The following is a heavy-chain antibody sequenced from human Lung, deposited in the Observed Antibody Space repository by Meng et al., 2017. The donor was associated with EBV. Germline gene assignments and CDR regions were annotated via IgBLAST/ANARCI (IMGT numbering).Heavy chain of an antibody. Sequence: VQMVQAGAEVKKPGASVKVSCKASGYTFTGYYMHWVRQAPGQGLEWMGRINPNSGGTNYAQKFQGRVTMTRDTSISTAYMELSRLRSDDTAVYYCAHQAVAGTRGWFDPWGQGTLVTVSS. V-gene: IGHV1-2*06. CDR3: AHQAVAGTRGWFDP. J-gene: IGHJ5*02. CDR2: INPNSGGT. CDR1: GYTFTGYY. D-gene: IGHD6-19*01.